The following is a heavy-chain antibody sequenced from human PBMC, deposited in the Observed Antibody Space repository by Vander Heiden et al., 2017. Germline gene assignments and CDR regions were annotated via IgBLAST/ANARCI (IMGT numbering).Heavy chain of an antibody. V-gene: IGHV3-72*01. J-gene: IGHJ1*01. CDR2: IRNKAASHTT. CDR1: GFTFSDHY. D-gene: IGHD3-22*01. CDR3: ATSPSSGYN. Sequence: EVQLVESGGGLVKPGGSLRLSCVGSGFTFSDHYMDWVRQAPGKGLEWVGRIRNKAASHTTAYAASVEGRFAISRDDSKNSLYLQLNSLKTEDTAMYYCATSPSSGYNWGQGTQVTVSS.